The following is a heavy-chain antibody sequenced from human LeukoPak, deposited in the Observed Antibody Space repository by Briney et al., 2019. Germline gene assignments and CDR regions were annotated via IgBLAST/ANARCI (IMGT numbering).Heavy chain of an antibody. CDR3: AVGGVYLRGGAEAFDI. D-gene: IGHD3-10*01. V-gene: IGHV4-4*02. Sequence: PSGTLSLTCAVSGGSISSSNWGSWVRQPPGKGLEWIGAIYHSGSTNYNPSLKSRVTISVDKSKNQFSLKLSSVTAADTAVYYCAVGGVYLRGGAEAFDIWGQGTMVTVSS. CDR2: IYHSGST. CDR1: GGSISSSNW. J-gene: IGHJ3*02.